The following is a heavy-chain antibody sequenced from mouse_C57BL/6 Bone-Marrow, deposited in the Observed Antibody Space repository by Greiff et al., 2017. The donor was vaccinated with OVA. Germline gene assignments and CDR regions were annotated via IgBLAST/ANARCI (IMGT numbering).Heavy chain of an antibody. Sequence: QVQLQQPGAELVMPGASVKLSCKASGYTFNSYWMHWVKQRPGQGLEWIGEIDPSASYTNYTQKFKGKSTLTVDKSSSTAYMQLSSLTSEDSAVYYCARWDYYGSSLDYWGQGTTLTVSS. J-gene: IGHJ2*01. CDR1: GYTFNSYW. CDR2: IDPSASYT. CDR3: ARWDYYGSSLDY. V-gene: IGHV1-69*01. D-gene: IGHD1-1*01.